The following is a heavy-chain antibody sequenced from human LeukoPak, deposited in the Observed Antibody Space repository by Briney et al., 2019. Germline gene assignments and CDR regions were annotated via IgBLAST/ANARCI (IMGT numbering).Heavy chain of an antibody. D-gene: IGHD5-18*01. Sequence: ASVKVSCKASGGTFSSYAISWVRQAPGQGLEWMGGIIPIFGTANYAQKFRGRVTITADESTSTAYMELYSLRSEDTAVYFCARPDEDRGYTYGYNYWGQGTLVTVSS. V-gene: IGHV1-69*13. CDR2: IIPIFGTA. CDR3: ARPDEDRGYTYGYNY. CDR1: GGTFSSYA. J-gene: IGHJ4*02.